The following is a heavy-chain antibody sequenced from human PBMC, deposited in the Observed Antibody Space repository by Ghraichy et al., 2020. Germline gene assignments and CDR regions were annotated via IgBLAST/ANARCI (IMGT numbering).Heavy chain of an antibody. CDR1: GYTFTGYY. Sequence: AEVKVSCKASGYTFTGYYMHWVRQAPGQGLEWMGWINPNSGGTNYAQKFQGRVTMTKDTSISTAYMELRRLRSDDTAVYYCAKVAGYSGYDQIDYWGQGTLVTVSS. V-gene: IGHV1-2*02. CDR3: AKVAGYSGYDQIDY. CDR2: INPNSGGT. J-gene: IGHJ4*02. D-gene: IGHD5-12*01.